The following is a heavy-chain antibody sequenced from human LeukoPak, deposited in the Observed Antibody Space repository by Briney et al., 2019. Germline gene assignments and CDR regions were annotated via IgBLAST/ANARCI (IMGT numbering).Heavy chain of an antibody. J-gene: IGHJ4*02. CDR2: IYYSGST. V-gene: IGHV4-31*03. Sequence: SETLSLTCTVSGGSISSGGYYWSWVRQHPGRGLEGVGYIYYSGSTYYNPSLKSRVTISVDTSKNQFSLKLSSVTAADTAVYYCARWLQLRDYFDYWGQGTLVTVSS. CDR3: ARWLQLRDYFDY. D-gene: IGHD5-24*01. CDR1: GGSISSGGYY.